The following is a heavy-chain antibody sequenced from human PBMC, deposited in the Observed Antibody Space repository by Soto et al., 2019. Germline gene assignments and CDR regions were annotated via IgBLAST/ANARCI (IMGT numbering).Heavy chain of an antibody. CDR3: ARDCSSTSCYLPFDI. Sequence: SETLSLTCTVSGGSISSYYWSWILQPPWKGLEWIGYIYYSGSTNYNPSLKSRVTISVDTSKNQFSLKLSSVTAADTAVYYCARDCSSTSCYLPFDIWGQGTMVTVSS. D-gene: IGHD2-2*01. CDR2: IYYSGST. CDR1: GGSISSYY. J-gene: IGHJ3*02. V-gene: IGHV4-59*01.